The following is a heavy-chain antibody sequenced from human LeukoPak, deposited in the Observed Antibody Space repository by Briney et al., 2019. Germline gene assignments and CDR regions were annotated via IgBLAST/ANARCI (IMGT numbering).Heavy chain of an antibody. Sequence: ASVKVSCKASGYTFTGYYMHWVRQAPGQGLEWMGWINPNSGGTNYAQKFQGRVTMTRDTSISTAYVELSRLRSDDTAVYYCARDDRWLQSLLAFDIWGQGTMVTVSS. CDR1: GYTFTGYY. J-gene: IGHJ3*02. V-gene: IGHV1-2*02. D-gene: IGHD5-24*01. CDR2: INPNSGGT. CDR3: ARDDRWLQSLLAFDI.